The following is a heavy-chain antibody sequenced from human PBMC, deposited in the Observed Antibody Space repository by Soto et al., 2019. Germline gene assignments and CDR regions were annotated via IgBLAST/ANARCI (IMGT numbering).Heavy chain of an antibody. D-gene: IGHD6-13*01. V-gene: IGHV4-59*01. CDR2: VYNSGST. CDR1: GGSISSNY. Sequence: SETLSLTCTVSGGSISSNYWTWIRQPPGKGLEWIGYVYNSGSTNYNPSPKSRVTISEDTSKSQFSLKVNSMTAADTAVYYCARYRREAVAGYTLDNWGQGILVTVSS. J-gene: IGHJ4*02. CDR3: ARYRREAVAGYTLDN.